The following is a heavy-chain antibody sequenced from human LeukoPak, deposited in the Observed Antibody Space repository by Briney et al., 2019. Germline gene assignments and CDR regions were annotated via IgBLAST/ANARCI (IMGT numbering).Heavy chain of an antibody. D-gene: IGHD3-10*01. CDR1: GASMRTYY. V-gene: IGHV4-59*08. CDR2: IYHSGST. CDR3: ARTNYYGSGSYYPVL. J-gene: IGHJ4*02. Sequence: PSETLSLTCTVSGASMRTYYWSWIRQPPGKGLEWIGFIYHSGSTDYNPSLKSRGTISVDTSKNQFSLKLSSVTAADTAVYYCARTNYYGSGSYYPVLWGQGTLVTVSS.